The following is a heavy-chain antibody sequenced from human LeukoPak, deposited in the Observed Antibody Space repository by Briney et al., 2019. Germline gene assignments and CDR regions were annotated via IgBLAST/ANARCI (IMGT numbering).Heavy chain of an antibody. V-gene: IGHV4-59*01. CDR2: IYYSGST. CDR3: ARGGFEQWLAPRGGNWFDP. D-gene: IGHD6-19*01. Sequence: SETLSLTCTASGGSISSYYWSWIRQPPGKGLEWIGYIYYSGSTNYNPSLKSRVTISVDTSKNQFSLKLSSVTAADTAVYYCARGGFEQWLAPRGGNWFDPWGQGTLVTVSS. J-gene: IGHJ5*02. CDR1: GGSISSYY.